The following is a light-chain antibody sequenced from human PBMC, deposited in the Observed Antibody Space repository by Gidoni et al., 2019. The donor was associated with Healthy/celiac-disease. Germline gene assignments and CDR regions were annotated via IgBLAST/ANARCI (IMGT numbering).Light chain of an antibody. Sequence: IQLTQSPSSLSASVGDRVTITCRASQGISSYLACYQQKPGKAPTLLIYAASTLQSGVPSRFSCSGAWTDFTLTISSLQPQDFATYYCQQLNSYPRFTFXPXTKVDIK. J-gene: IGKJ3*01. CDR3: QQLNSYPRFT. CDR2: AAS. V-gene: IGKV1-9*01. CDR1: QGISSY.